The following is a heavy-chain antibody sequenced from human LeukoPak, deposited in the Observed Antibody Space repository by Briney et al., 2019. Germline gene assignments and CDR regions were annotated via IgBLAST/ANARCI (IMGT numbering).Heavy chain of an antibody. Sequence: SETLSLICTVSGGSISSTSYYWGWIRQPPGKGLEWIGSIYYSGSTYYNPSLKSRVTISVDTSKNQFSLKLSSVTAADTAVYYCARHVMATFFDDWGQGTLVTVSS. V-gene: IGHV4-39*01. CDR1: GGSISSTSYY. J-gene: IGHJ4*02. D-gene: IGHD5-24*01. CDR3: ARHVMATFFDD. CDR2: IYYSGST.